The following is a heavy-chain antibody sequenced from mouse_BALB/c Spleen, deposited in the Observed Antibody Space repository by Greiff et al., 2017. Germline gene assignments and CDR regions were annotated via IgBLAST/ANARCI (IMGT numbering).Heavy chain of an antibody. Sequence: VQLQQSGAELARPGASVKLSCKASGYTFTSYWMQWVKQRPGQGLAWIGAIYPGDGDTRYTQKFKGKATLTADKSSSTAYMQLSSLASEDSAVYYCARFYGYPYAMDYWGQGTSVTVSS. J-gene: IGHJ4*01. V-gene: IGHV1-87*01. CDR3: ARFYGYPYAMDY. CDR2: IYPGDGDT. D-gene: IGHD1-2*01. CDR1: GYTFTSYW.